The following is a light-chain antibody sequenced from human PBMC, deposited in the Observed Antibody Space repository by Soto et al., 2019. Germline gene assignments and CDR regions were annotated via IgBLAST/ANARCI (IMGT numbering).Light chain of an antibody. CDR2: AAS. V-gene: IGKV1-16*01. J-gene: IGKJ4*01. CDR3: QQYNAYPLT. CDR1: QGSRHQ. Sequence: DIQVTQSPSSLSASVGDRVTITCQTSQGSRHQLAWFQLKPGKAPQSLIYAASSLQSGVPSRFSGSGSERDFTLTISSLLPEDFATYYCQQYNAYPLTFGGGTKVEI.